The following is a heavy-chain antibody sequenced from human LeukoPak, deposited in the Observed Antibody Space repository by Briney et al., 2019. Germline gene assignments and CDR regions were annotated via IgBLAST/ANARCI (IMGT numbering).Heavy chain of an antibody. J-gene: IGHJ4*02. CDR2: ISSSDNTI. CDR3: ARFHRGYSYGRLDY. D-gene: IGHD5-18*01. V-gene: IGHV3-48*02. Sequence: GGSLRLSCAASGFTFSFYSMNWVRQAPGKGLEWVSYISSSDNTIHYADSVKGRFTISRDNAKNSLYLEMNSLRDEDTAVYYCARFHRGYSYGRLDYWGQGTLVTVSS. CDR1: GFTFSFYS.